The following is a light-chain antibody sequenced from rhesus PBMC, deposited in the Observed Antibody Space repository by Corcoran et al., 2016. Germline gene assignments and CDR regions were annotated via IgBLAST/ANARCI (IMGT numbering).Light chain of an antibody. CDR1: QGISNW. CDR3: QQHDNSPWT. Sequence: DIQMTQSPSSLSASVGDRVTITCRASQGISNWLAWYQQKPGKAPKLLIYRASNLETGVPSRFSVSGSGTEFHLTISSLQPEDIATYYCQQHDNSPWTFGQGTKVEIK. V-gene: IGKV1-69*01. CDR2: RAS. J-gene: IGKJ1*01.